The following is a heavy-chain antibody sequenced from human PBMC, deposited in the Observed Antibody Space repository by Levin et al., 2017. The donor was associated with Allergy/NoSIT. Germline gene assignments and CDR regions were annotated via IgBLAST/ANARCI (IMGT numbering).Heavy chain of an antibody. CDR2: ISPYNGNT. Sequence: KLGESLKISCKASGYTFDFYGLSWVRQAPGQGLEWMGWISPYNGNTKYAQQLLGRVTMTADTSTSTAYMELRSLRSDDTAVYYCAREMAETAADTVDIWGQGTMVIVSS. CDR1: GYTFDFYG. V-gene: IGHV1-18*01. CDR3: AREMAETAADTVDI. D-gene: IGHD2-8*01. J-gene: IGHJ3*02.